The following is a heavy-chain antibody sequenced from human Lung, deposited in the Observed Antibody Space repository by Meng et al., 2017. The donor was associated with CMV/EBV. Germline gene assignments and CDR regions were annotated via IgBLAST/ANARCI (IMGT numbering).Heavy chain of an antibody. Sequence: GESXKISCAASGFTFSANTMNWVRQAPGKGLEWVSGISPSGGSTYYADSVKGRFTTSRDNPKNTLYMQMNSLRAEDTAVYYCAKRGGGSGGSPYYGMDVWRGGXTVTVSS. J-gene: IGHJ6*04. CDR1: GFTFSANT. CDR3: AKRGGGSGGSPYYGMDV. D-gene: IGHD2-15*01. V-gene: IGHV3-23*01. CDR2: ISPSGGST.